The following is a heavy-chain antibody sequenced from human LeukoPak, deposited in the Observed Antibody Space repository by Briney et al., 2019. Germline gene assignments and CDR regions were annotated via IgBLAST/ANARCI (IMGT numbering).Heavy chain of an antibody. J-gene: IGHJ4*02. D-gene: IGHD1-14*01. Sequence: TGGSLTLSCAASGFTFSSCAMTWVRQAPGKGLEWVASITGDGTRTYYTDSVKGRFTISRDNSKNTLYLQMNSLRADETAIYYCASRPRADMGPLDYWGQGTLVTVST. V-gene: IGHV3-23*01. CDR3: ASRPRADMGPLDY. CDR1: GFTFSSCA. CDR2: ITGDGTRT.